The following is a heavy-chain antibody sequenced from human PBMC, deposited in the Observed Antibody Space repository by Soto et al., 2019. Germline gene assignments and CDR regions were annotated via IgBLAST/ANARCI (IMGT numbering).Heavy chain of an antibody. CDR2: ISGSGGST. Sequence: GGSLRLSCAASGFTFSSYAMSWVRQAPGKGLEWVSAISGSGGSTYYADAVKGRFTISRDNSKNTLYLQMNSLRAEDTAVYYCAKVHVGFLEWLLPNPAFYYCGKGTLVTVSS. V-gene: IGHV3-23*01. CDR3: AKVHVGFLEWLLPNPAFYY. J-gene: IGHJ4*02. CDR1: GFTFSSYA. D-gene: IGHD3-3*02.